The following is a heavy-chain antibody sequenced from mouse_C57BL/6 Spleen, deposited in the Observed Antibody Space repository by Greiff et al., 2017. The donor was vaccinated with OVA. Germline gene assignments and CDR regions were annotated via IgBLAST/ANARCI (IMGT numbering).Heavy chain of an antibody. CDR1: GYTFTSYW. CDR2: IDPSDSYT. D-gene: IGHD1-1*01. Sequence: QVQLQQPGAELVMPGASVKLSCKASGYTFTSYWMHWVKQRPGQGLEWIGEIDPSDSYTNYNQKFKGKSTLTVDKSSSTAYMQLSSLTSEDSAVYYCARKGDGSGPYAMDDWGQGTSVTVSS. V-gene: IGHV1-69*01. CDR3: ARKGDGSGPYAMDD. J-gene: IGHJ4*01.